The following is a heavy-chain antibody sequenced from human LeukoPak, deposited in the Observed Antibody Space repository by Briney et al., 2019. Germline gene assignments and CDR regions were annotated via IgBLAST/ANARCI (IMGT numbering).Heavy chain of an antibody. CDR1: GFTFSDYY. V-gene: IGHV3-11*01. Sequence: PGGSLRLSCAASGFTFSDYYMSWIRQAPGKGLEWVSYISSSGSTIYYADSVKGRFTISRDNAKNSLYLQMNSLRAEDTALYYCARVVTMVRGVISGFDYWGQGTLVTVSS. CDR3: ARVVTMVRGVISGFDY. D-gene: IGHD3-10*01. CDR2: ISSSGSTI. J-gene: IGHJ4*02.